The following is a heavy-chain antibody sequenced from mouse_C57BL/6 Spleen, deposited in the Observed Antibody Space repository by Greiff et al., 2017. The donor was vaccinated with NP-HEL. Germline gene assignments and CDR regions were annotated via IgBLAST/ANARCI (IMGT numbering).Heavy chain of an antibody. Sequence: EVKLMESGPVLVKPGPSVKISCKASGFTFTDYYMHWVKQSHGKSLEWIGLVYPYNGGTSYNQKFKGKATLTVDTSSSTAYMELNSLTSEDSAVYYCARSSILGYDYDAWFAYWGQGTLVTVSA. J-gene: IGHJ3*01. D-gene: IGHD2-4*01. CDR2: VYPYNGGT. CDR1: GFTFTDYY. CDR3: ARSSILGYDYDAWFAY. V-gene: IGHV1-36*01.